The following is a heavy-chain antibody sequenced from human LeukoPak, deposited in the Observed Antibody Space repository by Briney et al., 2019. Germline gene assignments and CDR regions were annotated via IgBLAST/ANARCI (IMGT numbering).Heavy chain of an antibody. D-gene: IGHD6-13*01. Sequence: KPSETLSLTCTVSGGSISSYYWSWIRQPPGKGLKWIGYIYYSGSTNYNPSLKSRVTVSVGTSKNQFSLKLSSVTAADTAVYYCARDRGIAAAGTGWFDPWGQGTLVTVSS. J-gene: IGHJ5*02. V-gene: IGHV4-59*01. CDR1: GGSISSYY. CDR2: IYYSGST. CDR3: ARDRGIAAAGTGWFDP.